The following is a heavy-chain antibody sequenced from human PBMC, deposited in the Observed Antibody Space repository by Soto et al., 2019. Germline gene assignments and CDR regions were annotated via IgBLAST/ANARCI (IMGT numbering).Heavy chain of an antibody. Sequence: DVQLLESGGGLVQPGGSLRLSCAASGFIFNTYSMSWVRQAPGKGLEWVSAISTTGGSTSYADSVKGRFAISRDNSQNTLYLQVNSLRAEDTAIYYCARPDGATYNFRYWGQGTLVTVSS. CDR1: GFIFNTYS. CDR3: ARPDGATYNFRY. J-gene: IGHJ4*02. D-gene: IGHD1-1*01. CDR2: ISTTGGST. V-gene: IGHV3-23*01.